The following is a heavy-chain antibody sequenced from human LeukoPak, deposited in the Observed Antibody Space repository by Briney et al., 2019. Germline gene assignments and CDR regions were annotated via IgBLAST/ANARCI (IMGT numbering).Heavy chain of an antibody. CDR2: ISAYNGNT. CDR3: ARINYYGSGSYGQHDY. Sequence: VASVKVSCKASGYTFTGYYMHWVRQAPGQGLEWMGRISAYNGNTDYAQKFQGRVTMTTDTSTSTAYMELRSLRSDDMAVYYCARINYYGSGSYGQHDYWGQGTLVTVSS. CDR1: GYTFTGYY. D-gene: IGHD3-10*01. V-gene: IGHV1-18*03. J-gene: IGHJ4*02.